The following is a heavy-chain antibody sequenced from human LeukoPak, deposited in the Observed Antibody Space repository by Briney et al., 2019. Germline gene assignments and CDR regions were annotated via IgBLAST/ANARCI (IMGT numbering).Heavy chain of an antibody. V-gene: IGHV4-4*09. Sequence: SETLSLTCTVSGGSLSTYHWSWIRQPPGKGLEWIGYIYTSGSTNYNPSLKSRVTISVDKSKNQFSLNLSSVTVADTAVYYCARLVRGAAAGFDPWGQGTLVTVSS. CDR2: IYTSGST. CDR1: GGSLSTYH. D-gene: IGHD6-13*01. CDR3: ARLVRGAAAGFDP. J-gene: IGHJ5*02.